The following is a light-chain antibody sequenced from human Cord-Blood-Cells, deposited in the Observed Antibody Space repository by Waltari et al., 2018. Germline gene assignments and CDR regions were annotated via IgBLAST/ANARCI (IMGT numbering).Light chain of an antibody. CDR2: AAS. CDR3: QQSYSTPYT. J-gene: IGKJ2*01. CDR1: QSISSY. Sequence: IQKTQSPSSLSASVGHRVTITCRASQSISSYLNWYQQKPGKAPKLLIYAASSLQRGVPSRFSGSGSGTDFTLTISSLQPEDFATYYCQQSYSTPYTFGQGTKLEIK. V-gene: IGKV1-39*01.